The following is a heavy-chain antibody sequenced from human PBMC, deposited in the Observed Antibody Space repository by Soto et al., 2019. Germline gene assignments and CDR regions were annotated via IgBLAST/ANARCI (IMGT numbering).Heavy chain of an antibody. CDR1: GGSIISYY. CDR3: ARRYGSGFDY. V-gene: IGHV4-59*08. Sequence: SETLSLTCTVSGGSIISYYWSWIRQPPGKGLEWIGYIYYSGSTNYNPSLKSRVTISVDTSKNQFSLKLSSVTAADTAVYYCARRYGSGFDYWGQGTLVTVSS. D-gene: IGHD3-10*01. J-gene: IGHJ4*02. CDR2: IYYSGST.